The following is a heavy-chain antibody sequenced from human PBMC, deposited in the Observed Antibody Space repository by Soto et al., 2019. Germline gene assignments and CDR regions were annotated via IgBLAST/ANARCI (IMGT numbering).Heavy chain of an antibody. Sequence: SVKVSCKASGYTFTSYAISWVRQAPGQGLEWMGGIIPIFGTANYAQKFQGRVTITADESTSTAYMELSSLRSEDTAVYYCARGRITIFGVVITPYYYGMDVWGQGTTVTVSS. CDR3: ARGRITIFGVVITPYYYGMDV. CDR1: GYTFTSYA. D-gene: IGHD3-3*01. J-gene: IGHJ6*02. CDR2: IIPIFGTA. V-gene: IGHV1-69*13.